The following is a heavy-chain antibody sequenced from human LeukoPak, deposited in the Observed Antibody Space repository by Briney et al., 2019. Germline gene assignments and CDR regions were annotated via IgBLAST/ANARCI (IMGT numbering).Heavy chain of an antibody. V-gene: IGHV3-21*01. CDR2: ISSSSSYI. CDR3: ARDWGYCSGGSCYEYYYYYMDV. J-gene: IGHJ6*03. Sequence: GGSLRLSCAASGFTFSSYSMNWVRQAPGKGLEWVSSISSSSSYIYYADSVKGRFTISRDNAKNSLYLQMNSLRAEDTAVYYCARDWGYCSGGSCYEYYYYYMDVWGKGTTVTVSS. CDR1: GFTFSSYS. D-gene: IGHD2-15*01.